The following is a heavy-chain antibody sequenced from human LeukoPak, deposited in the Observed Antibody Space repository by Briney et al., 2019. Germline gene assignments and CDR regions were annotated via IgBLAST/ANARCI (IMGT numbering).Heavy chain of an antibody. CDR1: GGSISSYY. J-gene: IGHJ4*02. CDR3: ARGPGATDIDY. CDR2: IYYSGST. Sequence: SQTLSLTCTVSGGSISSYYWSWIRQPPGKGLEWIGYIYYSGSTNYNPSLKSRVTISVDTSKNQFSLKLSSVTAADTAVYYCARGPGATDIDYWGQGTLVTVSS. V-gene: IGHV4-59*01. D-gene: IGHD1-26*01.